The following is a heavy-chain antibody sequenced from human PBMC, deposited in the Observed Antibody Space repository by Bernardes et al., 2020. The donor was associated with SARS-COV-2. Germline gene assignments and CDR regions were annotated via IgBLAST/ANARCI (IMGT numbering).Heavy chain of an antibody. CDR1: GFSFSSYE. Sequence: GGSLRLSCATSGFSFSSYEMNWVRQAPGKGLEWVSYISSSGSTIDYADSVKGRFTISRDNAKNSLYLQMDSLRAEDTAVYYCATFQVNYYYGMDVWGQGTTVTVSS. D-gene: IGHD3-22*01. CDR2: ISSSGSTI. CDR3: ATFQVNYYYGMDV. J-gene: IGHJ6*02. V-gene: IGHV3-48*03.